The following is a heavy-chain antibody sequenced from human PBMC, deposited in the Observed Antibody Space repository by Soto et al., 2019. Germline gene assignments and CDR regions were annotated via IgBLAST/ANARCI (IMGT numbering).Heavy chain of an antibody. CDR3: ARGRSSKQWLVARGWFDP. D-gene: IGHD6-19*01. V-gene: IGHV4-34*01. CDR1: GGSFSGYY. CDR2: INHSGST. Sequence: SETLSLTCAVYGGSFSGYYWSWIRQPPGKGLEWIGEINHSGSTNYNPSLKSRVTISVDTSKNQFSLKLSSVTAADTAVYYCARGRSSKQWLVARGWFDPWGQGTLVTVSS. J-gene: IGHJ5*02.